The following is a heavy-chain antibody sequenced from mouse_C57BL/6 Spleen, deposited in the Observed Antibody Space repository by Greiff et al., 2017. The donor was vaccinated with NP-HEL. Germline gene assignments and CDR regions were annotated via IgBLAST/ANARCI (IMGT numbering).Heavy chain of an antibody. V-gene: IGHV7-3*01. CDR1: GFTFTDYY. J-gene: IGHJ1*03. CDR2: IRNKANGYTT. D-gene: IGHD1-1*01. Sequence: DVKLVESGGGLVQPGGSLSLSCAASGFTFTDYYMSWVRQPPGKALEWLGFIRNKANGYTTEYSASVKGLFTISRDNSQSILYLQMNALRAEDSATYYCARDGATGVASRYFDVWGTGTTVTVSS. CDR3: ARDGATGVASRYFDV.